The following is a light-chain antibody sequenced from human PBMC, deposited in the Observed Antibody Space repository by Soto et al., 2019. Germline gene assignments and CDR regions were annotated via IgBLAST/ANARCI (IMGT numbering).Light chain of an antibody. CDR1: QSISSY. J-gene: IGKJ1*01. CDR2: KTS. CDR3: QQSYSTTWT. V-gene: IGKV1-39*01. Sequence: DIQMTQSPSSLSASVGDRVTITCRASQSISSYLNWYQQKPGKAPKLLIYKTSSLESGVPSRFSGSGSETDFTLTINSLQPEDFATYSCQQSYSTTWTFGQGTKVDIK.